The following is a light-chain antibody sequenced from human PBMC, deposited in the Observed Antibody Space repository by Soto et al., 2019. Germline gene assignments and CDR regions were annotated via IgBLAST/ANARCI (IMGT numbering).Light chain of an antibody. CDR3: QQFSNPLFT. Sequence: DIQLTQSPSTLSASVGERVTITCRASQGVSNWLAWYQQKPGKAPKLLIYTASSLEVGVPSRFCGSGSETDFTLSVNSLQPDDLATYYRQQFSNPLFTFGHGTMLEIK. V-gene: IGKV1-5*03. CDR2: TAS. CDR1: QGVSNW. J-gene: IGKJ2*01.